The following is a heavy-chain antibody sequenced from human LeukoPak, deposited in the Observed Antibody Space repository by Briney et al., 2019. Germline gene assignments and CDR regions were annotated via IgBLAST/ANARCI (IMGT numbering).Heavy chain of an antibody. Sequence: SVKVSCKASGGTFISYAISWVRQAPGQGLEWMGGIIPIFGTANYAQKFHGRVTITADKSTSTAYMELSSLRSEDTAVYYCARGNNAYCSGGSCYPNWGQGTLVTVSS. CDR2: IIPIFGTA. V-gene: IGHV1-69*06. D-gene: IGHD2-15*01. CDR3: ARGNNAYCSGGSCYPN. CDR1: GGTFISYA. J-gene: IGHJ4*02.